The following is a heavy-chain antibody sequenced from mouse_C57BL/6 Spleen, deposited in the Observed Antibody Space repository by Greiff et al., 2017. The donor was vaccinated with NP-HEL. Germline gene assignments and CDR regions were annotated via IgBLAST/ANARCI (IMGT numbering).Heavy chain of an antibody. CDR3: TRSGNSNSVAWFAY. Sequence: QVQLQQSGAELVRPGASVTLSCKASGYTFTDYEMHWVKQTPVHGLEWIGAIDPETGGTAYNQKFKGKAILTADNSSSTAYMELRRLTSEDSAVYYCTRSGNSNSVAWFAYWGQGTLVTVSA. J-gene: IGHJ3*01. V-gene: IGHV1-15*01. CDR1: GYTFTDYE. CDR2: IDPETGGT. D-gene: IGHD2-5*01.